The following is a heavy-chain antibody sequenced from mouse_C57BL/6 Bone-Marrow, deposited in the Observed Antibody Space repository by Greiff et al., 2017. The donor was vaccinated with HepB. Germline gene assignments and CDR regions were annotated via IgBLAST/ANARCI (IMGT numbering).Heavy chain of an antibody. J-gene: IGHJ4*01. CDR1: GYTFTSYG. CDR2: IYPRSGNT. V-gene: IGHV1-81*01. D-gene: IGHD2-1*01. Sequence: QVHVKQSGAELARPGASVKLSCKASGYTFTSYGISWVKQRTGQGLEWIGEIYPRSGNTYYNEKFKGKATLTADKSSSTAYMELRSLTSEDSAVYFCARGELYYGKENYAMDYWGQGTSVTVSS. CDR3: ARGELYYGKENYAMDY.